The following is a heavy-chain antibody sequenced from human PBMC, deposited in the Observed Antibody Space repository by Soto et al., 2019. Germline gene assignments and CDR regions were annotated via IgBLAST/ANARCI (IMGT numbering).Heavy chain of an antibody. V-gene: IGHV4-39*01. J-gene: IGHJ4*02. CDR3: ARQYYFGSGSYYYRPFDF. CDR2: IYYSGNT. Sequence: SETLSLTCTVSGGSISSSSYYWGWLRQPPGKGLEWIGSIYYSGNTYYNPSLKSRVTRSVDTAKNQFSLKLSSVTAADTAVYYCARQYYFGSGSYYYRPFDFWGQGTLVTVSS. CDR1: GGSISSSSYY. D-gene: IGHD3-10*01.